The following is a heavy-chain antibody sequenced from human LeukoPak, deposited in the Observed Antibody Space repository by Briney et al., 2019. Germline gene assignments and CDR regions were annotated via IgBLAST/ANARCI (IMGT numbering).Heavy chain of an antibody. V-gene: IGHV4-38-2*02. D-gene: IGHD6-13*01. CDR2: IYHSGST. CDR3: ARDSSWYEVDY. J-gene: IGHJ4*02. Sequence: PSETLSLTCTVSGYSISSGYYWGWIRQPPGKGLEWIGSIYHSGSTYYNPSLKSRVTISVDTSKNQFSLKLSSVTAADTAVYYCARDSSWYEVDYWGQGTLVTVYS. CDR1: GYSISSGYY.